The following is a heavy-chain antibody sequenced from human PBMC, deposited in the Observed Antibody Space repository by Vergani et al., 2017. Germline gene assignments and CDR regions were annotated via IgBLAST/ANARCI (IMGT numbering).Heavy chain of an antibody. CDR1: GGSFSGYY. CDR2: INHSGST. D-gene: IGHD2-15*01. J-gene: IGHJ4*02. Sequence: QVQLQQWGAGLLKPSETLSLTCAVYGGSFSGYYWSWIRQPPGKGLEWIGEINHSGSTNYNPSLKSRVTISVDTSKNQFSLKLSSVTAADTAVYYCARAGYCSGGSCDYFDYWGQGTLVTVSS. V-gene: IGHV4-34*01. CDR3: ARAGYCSGGSCDYFDY.